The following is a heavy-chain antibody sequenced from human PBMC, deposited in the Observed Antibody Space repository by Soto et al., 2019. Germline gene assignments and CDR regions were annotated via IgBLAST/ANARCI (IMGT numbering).Heavy chain of an antibody. CDR2: IRPDGSET. CDR3: AGWGGHDYKY. CDR1: GFTFTDFY. D-gene: IGHD4-4*01. V-gene: IGHV3-7*03. J-gene: IGHJ4*02. Sequence: EVQLVQSGGGLVQPGGSLRLSCVGSGFTFTDFYMNWVRQAPGKGLEWVANIRPDGSETNYVESVKGRFTTSRDNAKNSLFLQRNSLGADDTAVYYCAGWGGHDYKYWGQGILVTVSS.